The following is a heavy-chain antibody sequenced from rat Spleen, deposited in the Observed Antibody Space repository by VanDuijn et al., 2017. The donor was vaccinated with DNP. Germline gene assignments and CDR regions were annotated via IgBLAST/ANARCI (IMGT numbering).Heavy chain of an antibody. CDR3: TTGGNWFAY. V-gene: IGHV5-20*01. CDR1: GITFSDHN. CDR2: ITNSGGST. Sequence: EVQLVESGGGLVQPGRSLKLSCAVSGITFSDHNMAWVRQAPKKGLEWVASITNSGGSTYYRDSVKGRFTISRDNAKSTLYLQMDSLRSEDTATYYCTTGGNWFAYWGQGTLVSVSS. J-gene: IGHJ3*01.